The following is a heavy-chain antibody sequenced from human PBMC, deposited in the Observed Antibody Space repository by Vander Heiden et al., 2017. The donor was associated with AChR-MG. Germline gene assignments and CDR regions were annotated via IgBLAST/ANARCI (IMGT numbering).Heavy chain of an antibody. D-gene: IGHD6-13*01. CDR3: ATDLGVAAAGGVYYYYGMDV. J-gene: IGHJ6*02. CDR1: GYTLTELS. CDR2: FDPEDGET. V-gene: IGHV1-24*01. Sequence: QVQLVQSGAEVKKPGASEKVSCKVSGYTLTELSMHWVRQAPGKGLEWMGGFDPEDGETIYAQKFQGRVTMTEDTSTDTAYMELSSLRSEDTAVYYCATDLGVAAAGGVYYYYGMDVWGQGTTVTVSS.